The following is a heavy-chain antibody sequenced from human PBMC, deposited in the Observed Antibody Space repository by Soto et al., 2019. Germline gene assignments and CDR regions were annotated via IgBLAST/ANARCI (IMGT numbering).Heavy chain of an antibody. CDR3: ARSPIWSGYLVPNNWFDP. J-gene: IGHJ5*02. D-gene: IGHD3-3*01. CDR1: GGTFSSYT. Sequence: ASVKVSCKASGGTFSSYTISWVRQAPGQGLEWMGWMNPNSGNTGYAQKFQGRVTMTRNTSISTAYMELSSLRSEDTAVYYCARSPIWSGYLVPNNWFDPWGQGTLVTVSS. CDR2: MNPNSGNT. V-gene: IGHV1-8*02.